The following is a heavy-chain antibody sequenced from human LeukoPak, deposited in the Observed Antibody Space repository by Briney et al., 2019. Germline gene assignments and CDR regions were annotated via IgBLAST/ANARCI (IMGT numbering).Heavy chain of an antibody. CDR2: ISSSSSYI. V-gene: IGHV3-21*04. CDR3: ARTDIVVVPAARHIWFDP. J-gene: IGHJ5*02. CDR1: GFTFSSYS. D-gene: IGHD2-2*01. Sequence: SGGSLRLSCAASGFTFSSYSMNWVRQAPGKGLEWVSSISSSSSYIYYADSVKGRFTISRDNAKNSLYLQMNSLRAEDTAVYYCARTDIVVVPAARHIWFDPWGQGTLVTVSS.